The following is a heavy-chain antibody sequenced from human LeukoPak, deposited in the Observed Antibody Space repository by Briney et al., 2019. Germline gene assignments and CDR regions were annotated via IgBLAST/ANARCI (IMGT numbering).Heavy chain of an antibody. Sequence: SVKVSCKTSGYTFTDYYIHWVRQAPGQGLEWMAWMNPNSGGTSYAQKFQGRVTVTRDTSISTAYMELSRLKFDDTAVYYCARNKEGKSLDYWGQGTLVTVSS. CDR1: GYTFTDYY. CDR3: ARNKEGKSLDY. J-gene: IGHJ4*02. CDR2: MNPNSGGT. V-gene: IGHV1-2*02.